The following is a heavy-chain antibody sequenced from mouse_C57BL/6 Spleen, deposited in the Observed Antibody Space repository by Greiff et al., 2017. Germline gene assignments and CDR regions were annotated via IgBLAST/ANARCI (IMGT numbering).Heavy chain of an antibody. CDR2: ISSGSSTI. CDR3: ARVYYDYVGYYYAMDY. CDR1: GFTFSDYG. V-gene: IGHV5-17*01. Sequence: EVMLVESGGGLVKPGGSLKLSCAASGFTFSDYGMHWVRQAPEKGLEWVAYISSGSSTIYYADTVKGRFTISRDNAKNTLFLQMTSLRSEDTAMYYCARVYYDYVGYYYAMDYWGQGTSVTVSS. D-gene: IGHD2-4*01. J-gene: IGHJ4*01.